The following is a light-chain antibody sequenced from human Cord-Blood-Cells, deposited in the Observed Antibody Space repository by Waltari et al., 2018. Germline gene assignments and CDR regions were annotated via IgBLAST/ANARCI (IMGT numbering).Light chain of an antibody. V-gene: IGKV3-15*01. Sequence: EIVMTHSPATLSVSPGERATLSRRASQSVSSNLAWYQQKPGQAPRLLIYGASTRATGIPARFSGSGSGTEFTLTISSLQSEDFAVYYCQQYNNWLYTFGQGTKLEIK. J-gene: IGKJ2*01. CDR1: QSVSSN. CDR3: QQYNNWLYT. CDR2: GAS.